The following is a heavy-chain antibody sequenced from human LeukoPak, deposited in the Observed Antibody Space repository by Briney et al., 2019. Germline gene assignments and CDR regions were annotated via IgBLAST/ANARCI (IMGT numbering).Heavy chain of an antibody. D-gene: IGHD4-17*01. CDR3: ARGADYGAPGDYGMDV. CDR1: GGSISSYY. J-gene: IGHJ6*02. V-gene: IGHV4-59*01. CDR2: IYYSGST. Sequence: NPSETLSLTCTVSGGSISSYYWSWIRQPPGKGLEWIGYIYYSGSTNYNPSLKSRVTISVDTSKNQFSLKLSSVTAADTAVYYCARGADYGAPGDYGMDVWGQGTTVTVSS.